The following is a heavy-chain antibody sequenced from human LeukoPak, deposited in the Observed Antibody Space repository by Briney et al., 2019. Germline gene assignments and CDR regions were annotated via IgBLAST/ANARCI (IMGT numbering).Heavy chain of an antibody. V-gene: IGHV1-69*05. CDR3: ARSDDYDSSGYPFDY. D-gene: IGHD3-22*01. J-gene: IGHJ4*02. Sequence: SVKVSCKASGGTFSSYAISWVRQAPGQGLEWMGRIIPIFCTANYAQKFQGRVTITTDESTSTAYMELSSLRSEDTAVYYCARSDDYDSSGYPFDYWGQGTLVTVSS. CDR1: GGTFSSYA. CDR2: IIPIFCTA.